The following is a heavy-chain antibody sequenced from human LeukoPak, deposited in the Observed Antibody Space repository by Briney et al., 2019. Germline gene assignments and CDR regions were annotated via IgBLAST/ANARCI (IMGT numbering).Heavy chain of an antibody. J-gene: IGHJ4*02. CDR3: AREGVLAAADY. CDR2: IKQDGSGK. D-gene: IGHD2-2*01. V-gene: IGHV3-7*01. Sequence: GGSLRLSCAASGFTFSSYWMSWVRQAPGKGLEWVANIKQDGSGKYYVDSVKGRLTISRDNTKNSLYLQMNSLRAEDTAVYFCAREGVLAAADYWGQGTLVTVSS. CDR1: GFTFSSYW.